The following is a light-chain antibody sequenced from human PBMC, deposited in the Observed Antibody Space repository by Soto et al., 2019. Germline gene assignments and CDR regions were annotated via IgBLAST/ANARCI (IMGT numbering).Light chain of an antibody. J-gene: IGKJ2*01. V-gene: IGKV1-39*01. Sequence: DIQLTQSPSSLSASVGDRVTITCRASQSISACLNWYQQKPGKAPDLLISGVSDLQSGVPSRFGGSGFGTDFTLTISSLQPEDFARYYFQQSYGFPYTFGQGTKLDI. CDR2: GVS. CDR3: QQSYGFPYT. CDR1: QSISAC.